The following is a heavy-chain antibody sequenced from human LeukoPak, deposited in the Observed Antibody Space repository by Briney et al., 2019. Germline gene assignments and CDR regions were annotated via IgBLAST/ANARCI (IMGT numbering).Heavy chain of an antibody. J-gene: IGHJ3*02. CDR2: IHARSGIV. CDR1: GFTFTMFG. D-gene: IGHD3-3*01. Sequence: GGSLRLSCAASGFTFTMFGMSYIHARSGIVYYADSVQGRFTISRDDAKNSVFLQMNSLRVDDTAVYYCARTYDFGRGPPGDAFDNWGQGTLVTVPS. CDR3: ARTYDFGRGPPGDAFDN. V-gene: IGHV3-48*01.